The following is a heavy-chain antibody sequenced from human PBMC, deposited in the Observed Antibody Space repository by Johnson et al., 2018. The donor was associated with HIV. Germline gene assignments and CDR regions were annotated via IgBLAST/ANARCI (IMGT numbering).Heavy chain of an antibody. Sequence: MSWVRQAPGKGLEWVGRTRNKANSYTTEYAASVKGRFTISRDDSKKSLYLQINSLRTEDTAVYYCAREPRLLTDAFDIWGQGTMVTVSS. CDR2: TRNKANSYTT. J-gene: IGHJ3*02. V-gene: IGHV3-72*01. D-gene: IGHD5-18*01. CDR3: AREPRLLTDAFDI.